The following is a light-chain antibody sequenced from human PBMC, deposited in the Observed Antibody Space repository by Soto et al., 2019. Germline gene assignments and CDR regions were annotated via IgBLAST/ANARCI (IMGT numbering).Light chain of an antibody. CDR2: AAP. CDR3: QQYNNWS. V-gene: IGKV3-15*01. Sequence: EIVLTQSPATLSLSPGERSTLSCRASQSISSYLAWYQQKPGQAPRLLIYAAPTRATGIPARFSGSGSGTEFTLTISSLQSEDFAVYYCQQYNNWSFGQGTRLEIK. J-gene: IGKJ5*01. CDR1: QSISSY.